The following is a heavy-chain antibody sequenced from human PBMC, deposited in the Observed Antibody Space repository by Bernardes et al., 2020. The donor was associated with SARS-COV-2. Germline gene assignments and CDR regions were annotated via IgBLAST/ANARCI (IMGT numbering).Heavy chain of an antibody. J-gene: IGHJ5*02. D-gene: IGHD6-13*01. CDR3: ARLPSYSSPRPKFDP. CDR2: INHSGST. Sequence: SETLSLTCAVYGGSFSGYYWSWIRQPPGKGLEWIGEINHSGSTNYNPSLKSRVTISVDTSKNQFSLKLSSVTAADTAVYYCARLPSYSSPRPKFDPWGQGTLVTVSS. V-gene: IGHV4-34*01. CDR1: GGSFSGYY.